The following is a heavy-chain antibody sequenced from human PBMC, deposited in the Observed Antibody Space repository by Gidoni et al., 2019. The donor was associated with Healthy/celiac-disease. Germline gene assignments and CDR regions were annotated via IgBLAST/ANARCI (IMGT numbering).Heavy chain of an antibody. CDR1: GFPFSTFA. J-gene: IGHJ4*02. CDR2: ISGGGGST. D-gene: IGHD4-4*01. V-gene: IGHV3-23*01. Sequence: EVQLLQSGGGLVQPGGSLRLSCAASGFPFSTFAMSWLLQAPGKGLGWVSAISGGGGSTYYADPVKGRFTISRDNSKNTLYLQMNSLRAEDTAVYYGAKEEPTAGDFDYWGQGTLVTVSS. CDR3: AKEEPTAGDFDY.